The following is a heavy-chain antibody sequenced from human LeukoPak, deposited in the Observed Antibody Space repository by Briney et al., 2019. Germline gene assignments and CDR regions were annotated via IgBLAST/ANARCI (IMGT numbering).Heavy chain of an antibody. J-gene: IGHJ4*02. CDR2: IYTSGST. CDR3: ARLLFDYVWGSYQIDY. CDR1: GGSISSYY. D-gene: IGHD3-16*01. V-gene: IGHV4-4*07. Sequence: SETLSLTCTVSGGSISSYYWSWIRQPAGKGLEWIGRIYTSGSTNYNPSLKSRVTMSVDTSKNQFSLKLSSVTAADTAVYYCARLLFDYVWGSYQIDYWGQGTLVTVSS.